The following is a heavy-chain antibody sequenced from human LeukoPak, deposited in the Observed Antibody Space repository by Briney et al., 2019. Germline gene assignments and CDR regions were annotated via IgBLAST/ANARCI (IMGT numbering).Heavy chain of an antibody. CDR3: ARGAYYYED. CDR1: GFTFSSHS. CDR2: ISSSSSTI. Sequence: ERSLRLSCAASGFTFSSHSMNWVRQAPGKGLEWVSYISSSSSTIYYADSVKGRFTISRDNAKNSLYLQMNSLRAEDTAVYYCARGAYYYEDWGQGTLVTVSS. J-gene: IGHJ4*02. D-gene: IGHD3-22*01. V-gene: IGHV3-48*01.